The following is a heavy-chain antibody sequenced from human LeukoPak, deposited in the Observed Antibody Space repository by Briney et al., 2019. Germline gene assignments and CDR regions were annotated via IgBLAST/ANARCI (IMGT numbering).Heavy chain of an antibody. Sequence: GGSLRLSCAASGFISSSYWMSWVRQPPGKGLEWVSLISGNGGSTYYADSVKGRFTISRDSSKNTLFLQMNSLRAEDTAVYYCAKDDGGATWGYYFDYWGQGTLVTVSS. V-gene: IGHV3-23*01. D-gene: IGHD3-16*01. CDR2: ISGNGGST. CDR1: GFISSSYW. J-gene: IGHJ4*02. CDR3: AKDDGGATWGYYFDY.